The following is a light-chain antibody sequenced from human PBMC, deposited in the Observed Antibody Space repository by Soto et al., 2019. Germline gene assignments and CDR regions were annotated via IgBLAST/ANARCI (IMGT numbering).Light chain of an antibody. CDR3: ATWDDSLNGVV. CDR2: NVN. CDR1: SSDVGSYDY. Sequence: QSALIQPPSVSGSPGQSVTISCTGTSSDVGSYDYVSWYQQHPGTVPKPMIYNVNTRPSGVPDRFSGSKSGTSASLAISGLQSDDEADYYCATWDDSLNGVVFGGGTKVTVL. V-gene: IGLV2-11*01. J-gene: IGLJ2*01.